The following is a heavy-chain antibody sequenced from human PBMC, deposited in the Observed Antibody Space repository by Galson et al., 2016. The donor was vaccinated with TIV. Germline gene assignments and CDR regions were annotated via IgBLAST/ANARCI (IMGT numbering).Heavy chain of an antibody. CDR3: AQWLGTSNS. Sequence: SLRLSCAASGFTFSDYWMHWVRQTPGKGLEWVASINGDGTEIKYVDSVKGRFTISRDNAKNSLYLQMSNLRVEDTAIYYCAQWLGTSNSWGQGTLVTVSS. D-gene: IGHD6-19*01. V-gene: IGHV3-7*01. J-gene: IGHJ4*02. CDR1: GFTFSDYW. CDR2: INGDGTEI.